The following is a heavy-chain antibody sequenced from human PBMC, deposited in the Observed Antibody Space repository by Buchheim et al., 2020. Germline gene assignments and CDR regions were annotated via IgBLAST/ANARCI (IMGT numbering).Heavy chain of an antibody. CDR2: ISHDGSNK. CDR3: ARDHYYDSSGYYLDY. J-gene: IGHJ4*02. D-gene: IGHD3-22*01. CDR1: GFTFRSYV. Sequence: QVQLVESGGGVVQPGKSLRPPCAAFGFTFRSYVMHWVRQAPGKGLEWVALISHDGSNKYYADSVKRRFTLSRHNSKKPLYLQVNSLRAEDTAVYYCARDHYYDSSGYYLDYWGQGTL. V-gene: IGHV3-30*04.